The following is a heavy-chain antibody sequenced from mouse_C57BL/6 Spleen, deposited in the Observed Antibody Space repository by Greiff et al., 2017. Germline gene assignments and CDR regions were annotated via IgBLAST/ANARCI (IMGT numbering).Heavy chain of an antibody. D-gene: IGHD1-1*01. CDR3: ARDTVVPFDY. CDR1: GYTFTSYW. J-gene: IGHJ2*01. V-gene: IGHV1-50*01. CDR2: IDPSDSYT. Sequence: QVQLQQPGAELVKPGASVKLSCKASGYTFTSYWMQWVKQRPGQGREWIGEIDPSDSYTNYNQKFKGKATLTVDTSSSTAYMQLSSLTSEDSAVYYCARDTVVPFDYWGQGTTLTVSS.